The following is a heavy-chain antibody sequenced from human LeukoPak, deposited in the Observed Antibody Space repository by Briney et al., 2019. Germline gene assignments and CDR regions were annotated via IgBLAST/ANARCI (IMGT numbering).Heavy chain of an antibody. J-gene: IGHJ6*03. D-gene: IGHD3-16*01. Sequence: GASVKVSCKASGYTFTSYGISWVRQAPGQGLEWMGWISAYNGNTNYAQKFQGRVTITADKSTSTAYMELSSLRSEDTAVYYCARNPPYTGLSTGYYYYYYMDVWGKGTTVTVSS. CDR2: ISAYNGNT. CDR3: ARNPPYTGLSTGYYYYYYMDV. CDR1: GYTFTSYG. V-gene: IGHV1-18*01.